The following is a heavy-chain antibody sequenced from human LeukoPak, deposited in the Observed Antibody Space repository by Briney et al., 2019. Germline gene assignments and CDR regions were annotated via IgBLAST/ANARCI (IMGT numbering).Heavy chain of an antibody. D-gene: IGHD3-3*01. J-gene: IGHJ5*02. V-gene: IGHV3-74*01. CDR2: IDEDGKTI. Sequence: GGSLRLSCAAFGITFNSYWMHWVRQAPGKGLVWVSRIDEDGKTIDYADSVKGRFTISRDNAKDTLYLQMSSLRDEDTAVYYCVSDLCGGDDQWGRGTLVTVSS. CDR3: VSDLCGGDDQ. CDR1: GITFNSYW.